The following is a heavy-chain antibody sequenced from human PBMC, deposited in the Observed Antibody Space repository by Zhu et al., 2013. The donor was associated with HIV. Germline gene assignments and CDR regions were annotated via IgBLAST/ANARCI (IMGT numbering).Heavy chain of an antibody. J-gene: IGHJ6*02. CDR1: GYTFTSYG. V-gene: IGHV1-18*04. D-gene: IGHD6-19*01. CDR3: ARDPIAVAGTTNYYYYYGMDV. CDR2: ISAYNGNT. Sequence: QVQLVQSGAEVKKPGASVKVSCKASGYTFTSYGISWVRQAPGQGLEWMGWISAYNGNTNYAQKLQGRVTMTTDTSTSTAYMELRSLRSDDTAVYYCARDPIAVAGTTNYYYYYGMDVWGRRDHGHRLL.